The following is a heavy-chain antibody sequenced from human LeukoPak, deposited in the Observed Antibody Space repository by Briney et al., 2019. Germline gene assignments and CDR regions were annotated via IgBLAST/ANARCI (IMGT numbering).Heavy chain of an antibody. CDR3: ARGDRVWFGELPFDY. CDR1: GFTFSSYW. Sequence: GGSLRLSCAASGFTFSSYWMSWVRQAPGKGLEWVANIKQDGSEEYYVDSVKGRFTISRDNAKSSLYLQMYSLRAEDTAVYYCARGDRVWFGELPFDYWGQGTLVTVSS. J-gene: IGHJ4*02. CDR2: IKQDGSEE. D-gene: IGHD3-10*01. V-gene: IGHV3-7*01.